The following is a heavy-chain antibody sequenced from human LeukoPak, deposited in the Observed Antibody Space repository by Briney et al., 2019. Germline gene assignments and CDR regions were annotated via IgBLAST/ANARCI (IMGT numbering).Heavy chain of an antibody. Sequence: SETLSLTCTVSGYSISSGYYWGWIRQPPGKGLEWMGSIYHSGSTYYNPSLKSRVTISVDTSKNQFSLKLSSVTAADTAVYYCARLYQGLAPGWFDPWGRGTLVTVSS. CDR2: IYHSGST. V-gene: IGHV4-38-2*02. D-gene: IGHD6-19*01. CDR3: ARLYQGLAPGWFDP. J-gene: IGHJ5*02. CDR1: GYSISSGYY.